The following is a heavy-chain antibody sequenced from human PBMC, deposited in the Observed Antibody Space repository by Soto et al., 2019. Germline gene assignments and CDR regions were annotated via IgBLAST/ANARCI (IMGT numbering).Heavy chain of an antibody. CDR3: AKDQFSPTGTSYYYYYYGMDV. CDR2: ISGRGGST. Sequence: GGSLRLSCAASGFTFSSYAMSWVRQAPGKGLEWVSAISGRGGSTYYADSVKGRFTISRDNSKNTLYLQMNSLRAEDTAVYYCAKDQFSPTGTSYYYYYYGMDVWGQGTTVTVSS. CDR1: GFTFSSYA. J-gene: IGHJ6*02. V-gene: IGHV3-23*01. D-gene: IGHD1-7*01.